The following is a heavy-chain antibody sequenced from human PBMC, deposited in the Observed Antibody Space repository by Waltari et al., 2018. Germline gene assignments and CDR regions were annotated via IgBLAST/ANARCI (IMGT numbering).Heavy chain of an antibody. CDR3: ARDQYSSGWYDYYYYYGMDV. CDR1: GFTFSSYA. CDR2: ISYDGSNK. D-gene: IGHD6-19*01. J-gene: IGHJ6*02. V-gene: IGHV3-30*01. Sequence: QVQLVESGGGVVQPGRSLRLSCAASGFTFSSYAMQWVRQAPGQGLEWVAVISYDGSNKYYADSVKGRFTISRDNSKNTLYLQMNSLRAEDTAVYYCARDQYSSGWYDYYYYYGMDVWGQGTTVTVSS.